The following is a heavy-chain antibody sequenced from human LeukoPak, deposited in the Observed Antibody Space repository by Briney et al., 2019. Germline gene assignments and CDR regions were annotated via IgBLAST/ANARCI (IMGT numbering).Heavy chain of an antibody. CDR1: GFTFSSYS. Sequence: SGGSLRLSCAASGFTFSSYSMNWVRQAPGKGLEWVSSISGGSEDTYYADSVKGRFTISRDNSKSTLYLQMNSLRAEDTAVYYCARTIAQYSNSWLYFYYGLDVWGRGATVTVSS. D-gene: IGHD6-13*01. V-gene: IGHV3-21*04. CDR2: ISGGSEDT. CDR3: ARTIAQYSNSWLYFYYGLDV. J-gene: IGHJ6*01.